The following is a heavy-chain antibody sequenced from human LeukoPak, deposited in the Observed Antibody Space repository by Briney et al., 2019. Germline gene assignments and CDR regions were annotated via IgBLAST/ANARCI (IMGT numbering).Heavy chain of an antibody. CDR1: GYSFSAYW. CDR2: INPRDSDS. V-gene: IGHV5-51*01. Sequence: GESLKISCKTSGYSFSAYWIAWVRQMPGKGLEWMGIINPRDSDSRYGPSFQGQVTFSADNSINTAYLHWISLKTSDTATYYCAKISLAGDYFDYRGQGTLIAVSS. J-gene: IGHJ4*02. D-gene: IGHD6-19*01. CDR3: AKISLAGDYFDY.